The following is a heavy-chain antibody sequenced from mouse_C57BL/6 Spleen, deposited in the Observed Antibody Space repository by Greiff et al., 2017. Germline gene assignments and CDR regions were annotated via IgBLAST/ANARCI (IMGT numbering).Heavy chain of an antibody. Sequence: VQGVESGPGLVAPSQSLSITCTVSGFSLTSYGVHWVRQPPGKGLEWLVVRWSDGSTTYNSALKSRLSISKDNSKSQVFLKMNSLQTYDTSLYYCARQDYYGRECAMDDWGQGTSVTVSS. CDR2: RWSDGST. J-gene: IGHJ4*01. CDR3: ARQDYYGRECAMDD. D-gene: IGHD1-1*01. V-gene: IGHV2-6-1*01. CDR1: GFSLTSYG.